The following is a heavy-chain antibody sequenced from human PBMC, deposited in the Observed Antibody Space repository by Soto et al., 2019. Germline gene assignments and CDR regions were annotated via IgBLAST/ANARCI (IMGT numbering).Heavy chain of an antibody. D-gene: IGHD1-7*01. CDR1: GFTFSSYW. Sequence: GGSLRLSCAASGFTFSSYWMHWVRQAPGKGLVWVSRINSDGSSTSYADSVKGRFTISRDNAKNTLYLQMNSLRAEDTAVYYCARGYIWNFYYYYYYYMDVWGKGTTVTVSS. CDR2: INSDGSST. CDR3: ARGYIWNFYYYYYYYMDV. V-gene: IGHV3-74*01. J-gene: IGHJ6*03.